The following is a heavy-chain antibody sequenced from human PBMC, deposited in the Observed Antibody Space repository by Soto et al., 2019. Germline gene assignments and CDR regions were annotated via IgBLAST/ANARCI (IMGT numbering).Heavy chain of an antibody. V-gene: IGHV5-10-1*01. Sequence: GESLKISCKGSGYSFTSYWISWVRQMPGKGLEWMGRIDPSDSYTNYSPSFQGHVTISADKSISTAYLQWSSLKASDTAMYYCARLTYPLAISEMATPYNWFDPWGEGILVTVSS. J-gene: IGHJ5*02. CDR3: ARLTYPLAISEMATPYNWFDP. D-gene: IGHD2-15*01. CDR2: IDPSDSYT. CDR1: GYSFTSYW.